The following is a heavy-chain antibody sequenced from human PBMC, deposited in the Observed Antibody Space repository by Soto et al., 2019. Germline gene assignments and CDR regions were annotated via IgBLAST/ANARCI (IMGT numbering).Heavy chain of an antibody. D-gene: IGHD3-10*01. CDR1: GFSFSSYG. V-gene: IGHV3-30*18. J-gene: IGHJ3*01. CDR3: AQGVLGVTLCAFDV. Sequence: QIQLVESGGGVVQPGKSLRLSCAASGFSFSSYGMHWVRQAPGKGLEWVAVISYDGSNQYYGDSVKGRFTISRDNSNNTLYLQMSSLRPEDTAHYYCAQGVLGVTLCAFDVWGQGTLVSVSS. CDR2: ISYDGSNQ.